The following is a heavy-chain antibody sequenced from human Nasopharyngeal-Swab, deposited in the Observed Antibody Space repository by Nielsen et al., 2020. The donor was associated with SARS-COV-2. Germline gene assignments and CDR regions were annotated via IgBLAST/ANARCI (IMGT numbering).Heavy chain of an antibody. CDR2: MRYDGSNK. J-gene: IGHJ6*03. V-gene: IGHV3-30*02. CDR1: GFTFSSYG. CDR3: AKGVGSRDGYFGLGYYYMDV. D-gene: IGHD5-24*01. Sequence: GESLKISCAASGFTFSSYGMHWVRQAPGKGLEWVAFMRYDGSNKYYADSVKGRFTISRDNSKNTLYLQMNSLRAEDTAVYYCAKGVGSRDGYFGLGYYYMDVWGKGTTVTVSS.